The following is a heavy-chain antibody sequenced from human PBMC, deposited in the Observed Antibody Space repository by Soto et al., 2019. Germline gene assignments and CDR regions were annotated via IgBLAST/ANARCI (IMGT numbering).Heavy chain of an antibody. CDR2: IYHSGST. Sequence: KPSETLSLTCAVSGGSISSGGYSWSWIRQPPGKGLEWIGYIYHSGSTYYNPSLKSRVTISVDRSKNQFSLKLSSVTAADTAVYYCARVVGGWQQLGREIGYYGMDVWGQGTTVTVSS. CDR3: ARVVGGWQQLGREIGYYGMDV. J-gene: IGHJ6*02. D-gene: IGHD6-13*01. V-gene: IGHV4-30-2*01. CDR1: GGSISSGGYS.